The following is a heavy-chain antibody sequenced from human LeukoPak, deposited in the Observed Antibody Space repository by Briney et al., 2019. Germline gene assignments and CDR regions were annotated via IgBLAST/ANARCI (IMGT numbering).Heavy chain of an antibody. D-gene: IGHD2-2*01. J-gene: IGHJ4*02. V-gene: IGHV1-2*02. CDR2: LNPNSGGT. Sequence: GSSVKVSCKASGYTFTGYYLNWVRQAPGQVHEWMGWLNPNSGGTNYAQKFQGRVTMTRDTSISTAYMELSRLRSDDTAVSYCARASCSSTSCGADQWGQGTLVTVSS. CDR3: ARASCSSTSCGADQ. CDR1: GYTFTGYY.